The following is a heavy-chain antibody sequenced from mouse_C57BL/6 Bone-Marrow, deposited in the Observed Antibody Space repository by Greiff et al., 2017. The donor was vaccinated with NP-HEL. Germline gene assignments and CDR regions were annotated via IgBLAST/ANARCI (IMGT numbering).Heavy chain of an antibody. D-gene: IGHD2-3*01. J-gene: IGHJ4*01. CDR1: GFTFSDYG. CDR2: ISSGSSTI. Sequence: EVMLVESGGGLVKPGGSLKLSCAASGFTFSDYGMHWVRQAPEKGLEWVAYISSGSSTIYYADTVKGRFTISRDNAKNTLFLQMTSLRSEDTAMYYCARLYDPNYAMDYWGQGTSVTVSS. CDR3: ARLYDPNYAMDY. V-gene: IGHV5-17*01.